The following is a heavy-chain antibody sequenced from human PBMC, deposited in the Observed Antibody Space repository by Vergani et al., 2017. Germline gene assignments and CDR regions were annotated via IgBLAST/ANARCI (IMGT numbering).Heavy chain of an antibody. CDR2: IGKDGSNT. CDR1: AFTFSNFG. V-gene: IGHV3-30*02. Sequence: HVQLLEAAGGVVVPGGSLRLSCSASAFTFSNFGIHWIRQAPAKGLEWVAYIGKDGSNTRYRDAVKGRFTVSRDNSKDILYLQMDSLRSEDTALYYCAKYLRDSTDGIPDSWGRGTLVLVSS. D-gene: IGHD2-21*02. J-gene: IGHJ4*02. CDR3: AKYLRDSTDGIPDS.